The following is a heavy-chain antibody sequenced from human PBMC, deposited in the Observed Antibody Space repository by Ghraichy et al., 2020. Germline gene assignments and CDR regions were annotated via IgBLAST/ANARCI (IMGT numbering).Heavy chain of an antibody. CDR3: ARGSSGAGHWLDP. CDR1: GFSFISYH. Sequence: GGSLRLSCAASGFSFISYHMHWVRQAPGKGLEWVAFISNDGNNQYYADSVKGRFTISRDNSRNTLNLQVNSLRADDTAVYYCARGSSGAGHWLDPWGQGTLVTVSS. V-gene: IGHV3-30-3*01. J-gene: IGHJ5*02. D-gene: IGHD3-10*01. CDR2: ISNDGNNQ.